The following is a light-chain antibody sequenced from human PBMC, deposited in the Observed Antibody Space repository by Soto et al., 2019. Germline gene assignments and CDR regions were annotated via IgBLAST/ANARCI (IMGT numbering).Light chain of an antibody. Sequence: QSVLTQPPSASGSPGQSVAISCTGTSSDVGGYNYVSWYQQHPGKAPKLMIYEANKRPSGVPDRFSGSKSGNTASLTVSGLQAEDEADYYCSSYAGSSTVFGTGTKVTVL. CDR3: SSYAGSSTV. CDR2: EAN. V-gene: IGLV2-8*01. CDR1: SSDVGGYNY. J-gene: IGLJ1*01.